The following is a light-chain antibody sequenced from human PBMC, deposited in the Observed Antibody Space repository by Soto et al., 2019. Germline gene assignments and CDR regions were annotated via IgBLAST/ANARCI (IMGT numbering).Light chain of an antibody. CDR2: ITS. CDR3: QQTYTIPT. Sequence: DIQMTQSPSSLSASVGDRVTITCRASQSISNYLNWYQQRPGKAPELLIYITSSLQSGVPSRFSGSGSGTDYTLIISNLQPEDFATYYCQQTYTIPTFGQGTRVEVK. CDR1: QSISNY. J-gene: IGKJ1*01. V-gene: IGKV1-39*01.